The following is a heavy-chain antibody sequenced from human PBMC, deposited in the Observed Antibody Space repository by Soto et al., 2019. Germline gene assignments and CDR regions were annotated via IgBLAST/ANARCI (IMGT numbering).Heavy chain of an antibody. D-gene: IGHD4-17*01. J-gene: IGHJ4*02. CDR2: IIPILGIA. CDR3: AGSLYGDSDEYYFDY. V-gene: IGHV1-69*02. Sequence: GASVKVSCKASGGTFSSYTISWVRQAPGQGLEWMGRIIPILGIANYAQKFQGRVTITADKSTSTAYMELSSLRSEDTAVYYCAGSLYGDSDEYYFDYWGQGTLVTVSS. CDR1: GGTFSSYT.